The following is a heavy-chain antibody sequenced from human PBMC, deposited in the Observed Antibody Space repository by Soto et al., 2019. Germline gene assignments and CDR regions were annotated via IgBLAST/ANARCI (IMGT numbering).Heavy chain of an antibody. J-gene: IGHJ2*01. CDR1: GASISTQS. D-gene: IGHD3-3*01. CDR3: ARGLSWSPYF. CDR2: LYYSGTT. V-gene: IGHV4-59*11. Sequence: SETLSLTCTVSGASISTQSWNWIRQAPGKGLEWIGYLYYSGTTNYNPSLKRRVTISADTSKNQVSLKLTSVTAADTAVYFCARGLSWSPYF.